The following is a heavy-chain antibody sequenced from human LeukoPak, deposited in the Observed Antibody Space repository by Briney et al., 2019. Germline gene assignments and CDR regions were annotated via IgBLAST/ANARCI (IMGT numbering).Heavy chain of an antibody. CDR1: GFTFCSYG. J-gene: IGHJ3*01. CDR2: ISYDGSNK. D-gene: IGHD6-6*01. Sequence: PGRSLRLSCAASGFTFCSYGMDWVRQAPGKGLEWVAVISYDGSNKYYADSVKGRFTISRDNSKNTLYLQMNSLRAEDTAVYYCAREYSSSSWGQGTMVTVSS. CDR3: AREYSSSS. V-gene: IGHV3-30*03.